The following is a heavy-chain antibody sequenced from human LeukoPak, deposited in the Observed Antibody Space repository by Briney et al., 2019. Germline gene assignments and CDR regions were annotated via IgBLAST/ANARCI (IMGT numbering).Heavy chain of an antibody. CDR2: ISYSGST. D-gene: IGHD2-15*01. V-gene: IGHV4-59*01. CDR3: ARIRGWWNHYYYGIDV. CDR1: GGSITSYY. Sequence: PSETLSLTCTVSGGSITSYYWSWIRQPPGKGLEWIGFISYSGSTNYNPSLKSRVTITFDASKNQFSLKLISLTAADTAVYYCARIRGWWNHYYYGIDVWGQGTTVTVSS. J-gene: IGHJ6*02.